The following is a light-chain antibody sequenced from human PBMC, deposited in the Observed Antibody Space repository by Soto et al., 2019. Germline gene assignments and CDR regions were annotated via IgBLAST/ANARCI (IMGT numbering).Light chain of an antibody. J-gene: IGKJ5*01. CDR1: QSVTSY. CDR2: DAS. CDR3: QQRSSWPIT. V-gene: IGKV3-11*01. Sequence: EIVLTHSPDTLSLSPGERATLSCRASQSVTSYLAWYQQRPGQAPRLLINDASRRATGIPDRFSGSGSGADFTLTISSLEPEDFAVYYCQQRSSWPITFGQGTRLEIK.